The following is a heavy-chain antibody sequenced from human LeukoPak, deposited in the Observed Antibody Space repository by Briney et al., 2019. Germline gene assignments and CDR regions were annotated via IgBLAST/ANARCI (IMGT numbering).Heavy chain of an antibody. CDR1: GFTFSSYA. J-gene: IGHJ6*03. CDR3: AKDDYGDYHYYYYMDV. D-gene: IGHD4-17*01. V-gene: IGHV3-23*01. Sequence: GGSLRLSCAASGFTFSSYAMSWVRQAPGKGLEWVSAISGSGGSAYYADSVKGRFTISRDNSKNTLYLQMNSLRAEDTAVYYCAKDDYGDYHYYYYMDVWGKGTTVTVSS. CDR2: ISGSGGSA.